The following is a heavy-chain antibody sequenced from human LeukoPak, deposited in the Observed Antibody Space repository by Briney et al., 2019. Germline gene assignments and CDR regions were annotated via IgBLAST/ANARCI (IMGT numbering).Heavy chain of an antibody. D-gene: IGHD3-22*01. CDR2: IYYSGST. J-gene: IGHJ6*02. CDR3: ARVRLFGYASAVYMDV. CDR1: GGSISSGDYY. Sequence: PSQTLSLTCTVSGGSISSGDYYWSWIRQPPGKGLEWIGYIYYSGSTYYNPSLKSRVTISVDTSKNQFSLKLSSVTAADTAAYYCARVRLFGYASAVYMDVWGQGTTVTVSS. V-gene: IGHV4-30-4*01.